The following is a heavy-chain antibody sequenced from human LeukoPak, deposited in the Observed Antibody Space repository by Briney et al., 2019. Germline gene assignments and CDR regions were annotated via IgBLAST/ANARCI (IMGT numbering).Heavy chain of an antibody. CDR3: TTDSSGWYDLYYYYGMDV. CDR2: IKSKTDGGTT. J-gene: IGHJ6*02. D-gene: IGHD6-19*01. CDR1: GFTFSSYS. V-gene: IGHV3-15*01. Sequence: PGGSLRLSCAASGFTFSSYSMNWVRQAPGKGLEWVGRIKSKTDGGTTDYAAPVKGRFTISRDDSKNTLYLQMNSLKTEDTAVYYCTTDSSGWYDLYYYYGMDVWGQGTTVTVSS.